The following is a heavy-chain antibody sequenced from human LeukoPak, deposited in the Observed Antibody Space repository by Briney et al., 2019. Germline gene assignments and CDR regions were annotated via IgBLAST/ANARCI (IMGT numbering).Heavy chain of an antibody. CDR2: IKSKTDGGTT. CDR3: TTDPGTLTYYYGSGSYYNPNY. D-gene: IGHD3-10*01. J-gene: IGHJ4*02. V-gene: IGHV3-15*01. Sequence: GGSLRLSCAASGFTFSNAWMSWVRQAPGKGLEWVGRIKSKTDGGTTDYAAPVKGRFTISRDDSKNTLYLQMNSLKTEDTAVYYCTTDPGTLTYYYGSGSYYNPNYWGQGTLVTVSS. CDR1: GFTFSNAW.